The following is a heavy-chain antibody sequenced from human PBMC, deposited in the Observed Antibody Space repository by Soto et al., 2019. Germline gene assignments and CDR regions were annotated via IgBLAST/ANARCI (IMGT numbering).Heavy chain of an antibody. CDR3: ARRRRVTIFGVSQYYFDY. D-gene: IGHD3-3*01. J-gene: IGHJ4*02. V-gene: IGHV2-5*02. CDR2: IYWDDDK. CDR1: GFSLSTSGVG. Sequence: QITLKESGPTLVKPTQTLTLTCTFSGFSLSTSGVGVGWIRQPPGKALEWLALIYWDDDKRYRPSLNTRVTLTKDTAKNQVVLTMTNMDPVDTATDYCARRRRVTIFGVSQYYFDYWGQGTLVTVSS.